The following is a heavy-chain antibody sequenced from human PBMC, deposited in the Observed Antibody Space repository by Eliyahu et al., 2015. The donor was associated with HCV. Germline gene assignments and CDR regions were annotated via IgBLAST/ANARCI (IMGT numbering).Heavy chain of an antibody. CDR1: GFTFSDAW. CDR3: TAEKWRGNYLGVLRNDY. D-gene: IGHD1-26*01. Sequence: EVQLVESGGGLVKPGGSLRLSCADSGFTFSDAWMSWVRQAPGKGLEWVGRIKSKIDDGTTDYAAPVKGRFTISRDDSKNTLYLQMNSLKTEDTAVYYCTAEKWRGNYLGVLRNDYWGQGTLVTVSS. V-gene: IGHV3-15*01. J-gene: IGHJ4*02. CDR2: IKSKIDDGTT.